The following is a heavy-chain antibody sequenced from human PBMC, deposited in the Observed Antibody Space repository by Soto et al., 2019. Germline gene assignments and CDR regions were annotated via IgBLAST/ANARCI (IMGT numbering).Heavy chain of an antibody. CDR3: ARGSYYDSSGYYWGFDY. Sequence: SVKVSCKASGGTFSSYAINWVRQAPGQGLEWLGKIIPIFATASYAQNFQGRVTLTADESTSTAYMELSRLRSEDTAVYYCARGSYYDSSGYYWGFDYWGQGTLVTVSS. D-gene: IGHD3-22*01. CDR2: IIPIFATA. J-gene: IGHJ4*01. V-gene: IGHV1-69*13. CDR1: GGTFSSYA.